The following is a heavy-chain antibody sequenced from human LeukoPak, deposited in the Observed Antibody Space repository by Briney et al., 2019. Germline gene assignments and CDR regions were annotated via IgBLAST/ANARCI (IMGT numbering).Heavy chain of an antibody. J-gene: IGHJ4*02. Sequence: GGSLRLSCAASGFTFSSYAMHWVRQAPGKGLEWVAFIRYDGSNKYYADSVKGRFTISRDNSKNTLYLQMNSLRAEDTAVYYCAKDLGYCSSTSCYHFDYWGQGTLVTVSS. D-gene: IGHD2-2*01. V-gene: IGHV3-30*02. CDR1: GFTFSSYA. CDR3: AKDLGYCSSTSCYHFDY. CDR2: IRYDGSNK.